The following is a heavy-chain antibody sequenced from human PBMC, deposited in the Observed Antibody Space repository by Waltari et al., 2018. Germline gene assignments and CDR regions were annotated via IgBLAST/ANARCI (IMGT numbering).Heavy chain of an antibody. CDR2: SNHSGST. CDR3: ARGRWYTAMVGGRAFDI. J-gene: IGHJ3*02. V-gene: IGHV4-34*01. Sequence: QVQLQQWGAGLLKPSETLSLTCAVYGGSFSGYYWSWIRQPPGKGLEWIGESNHSGSTNYNPSLRSRVTISVDPSKNQFSLKLSSVTAADTAVYYCARGRWYTAMVGGRAFDIWGQGTMVTVSS. CDR1: GGSFSGYY. D-gene: IGHD5-18*01.